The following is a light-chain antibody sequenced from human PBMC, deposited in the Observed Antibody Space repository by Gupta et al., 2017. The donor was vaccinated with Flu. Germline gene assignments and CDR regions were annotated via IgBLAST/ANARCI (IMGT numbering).Light chain of an antibody. Sequence: EIVLTQSPGTLSLSPGERAARACRASQSVSDLAWYQQKPGQAPSLIIYATTRRAAGIPDRVSGGGSGTDFTLTSSRLEPEDFAVYCWQQNGSSLTFGGGTXVEIK. V-gene: IGKV3-20*01. CDR3: QQNGSSLT. CDR1: QSVSD. J-gene: IGKJ4*01. CDR2: ATT.